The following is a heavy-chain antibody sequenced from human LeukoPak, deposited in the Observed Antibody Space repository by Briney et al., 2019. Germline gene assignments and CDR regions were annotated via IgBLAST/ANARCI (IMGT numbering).Heavy chain of an antibody. CDR2: IYYSGST. Sequence: SETLSLTCTVSGGSISSYYWSWIRQPPGKGLEWIGYIYYSGSTNYNPSLKSRVTISVDTSKNQFSLKLSSVTAADTAVYYCAREIEMATIDYWGQGTLVNVSS. CDR1: GGSISSYY. V-gene: IGHV4-59*01. D-gene: IGHD5-24*01. J-gene: IGHJ4*02. CDR3: AREIEMATIDY.